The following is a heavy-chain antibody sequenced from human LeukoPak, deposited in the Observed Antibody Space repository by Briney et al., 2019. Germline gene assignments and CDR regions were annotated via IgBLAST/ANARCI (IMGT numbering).Heavy chain of an antibody. CDR2: INPNSGGT. V-gene: IGHV1-2*06. D-gene: IGHD3-9*01. J-gene: IGHJ4*02. CDR1: GYTFTGYY. CDR3: ANSPYYDILTAYRTPPHYTY. Sequence: GASVKVSCKASGYTFTGYYMHWVRQAPGQGLEWMGRINPNSGGTNYAQKFQGRVTMTRDTSISTAYMELSRLRSDDTAVYYCANSPYYDILTAYRTPPHYTYWGQGTLVTVSS.